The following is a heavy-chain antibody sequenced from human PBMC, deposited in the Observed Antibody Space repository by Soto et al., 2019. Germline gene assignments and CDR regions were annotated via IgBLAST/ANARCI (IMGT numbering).Heavy chain of an antibody. Sequence: ASVRVSCKASGYTFSGFYMHWVRQAPGQGLEWMGWINPNSGGTKSAEKFQGRVTMTRDTSISTAYMELSRLTSDDTAVYYCASAAVTGTAGLDFWGQGTQVTVSS. V-gene: IGHV1-2*02. CDR1: GYTFSGFY. D-gene: IGHD6-19*01. CDR2: INPNSGGT. J-gene: IGHJ4*02. CDR3: ASAAVTGTAGLDF.